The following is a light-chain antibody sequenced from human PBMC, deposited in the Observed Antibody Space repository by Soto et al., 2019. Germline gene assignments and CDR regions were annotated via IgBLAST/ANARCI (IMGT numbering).Light chain of an antibody. Sequence: DIQMTQSPSSLSASVGDRVTLTCRAGQNIKSRLNWYQQRPGKSPNLLIYAASTLQSGVPSRFSGSGSGTDYTLTISSLQPEDSGIYYCQQTYSSPPETFGQGTKVEIK. V-gene: IGKV1-39*01. CDR3: QQTYSSPPET. CDR2: AAS. CDR1: QNIKSR. J-gene: IGKJ1*01.